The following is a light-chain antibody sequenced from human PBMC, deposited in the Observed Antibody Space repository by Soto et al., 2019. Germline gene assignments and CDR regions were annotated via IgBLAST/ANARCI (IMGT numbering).Light chain of an antibody. CDR2: EAS. V-gene: IGKV1-27*01. J-gene: IGKJ1*01. Sequence: DIQMTQSPSSLSASVGDRVTITCRASQGIRHYLAWYQQKPGKVPKLLIYEASNLQYGVPSRFRGRGSGTESTLTISSLQTEDVATSYYENFDNAPQTFGKGTKVEIK. CDR3: ENFDNAPQT. CDR1: QGIRHY.